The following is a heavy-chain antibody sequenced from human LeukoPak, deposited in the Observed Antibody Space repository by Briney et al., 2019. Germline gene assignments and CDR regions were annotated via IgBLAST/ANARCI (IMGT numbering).Heavy chain of an antibody. CDR3: ARPNGDYYNWFDP. D-gene: IGHD4-17*01. CDR1: GYTFTDYS. Sequence: SVMVSCKASGYTFTDYSIHWVRQAPGQGLEWIGWINPNTGDTNYAQKFQDRVTLTRDTSISTAYMELTNLGSDDTAVYYCARPNGDYYNWFDPWGQGTLVTVSS. CDR2: INPNTGDT. V-gene: IGHV1-2*02. J-gene: IGHJ5*02.